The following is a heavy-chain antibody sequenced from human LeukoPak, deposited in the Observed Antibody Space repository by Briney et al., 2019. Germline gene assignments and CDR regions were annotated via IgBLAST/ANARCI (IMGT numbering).Heavy chain of an antibody. CDR1: RFTFSSYA. CDR2: ISYDGSNK. CDR3: ARSSAMGPPYSNYYGMDV. V-gene: IGHV3-30-3*01. D-gene: IGHD5-18*01. Sequence: PGGSLRLSCAASRFTFSSYAMHWVRQAPGKGLEWVAVISYDGSNKYYADSVKGRFTISRDNSKNTLYLQMNSLRAEDTAVYYCARSSAMGPPYSNYYGMDVWGQGTTVTVSS. J-gene: IGHJ6*02.